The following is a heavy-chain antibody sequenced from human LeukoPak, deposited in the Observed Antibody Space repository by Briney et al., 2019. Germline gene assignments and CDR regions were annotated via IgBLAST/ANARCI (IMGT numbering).Heavy chain of an antibody. J-gene: IGHJ4*02. CDR2: SSGSGGST. CDR1: EFTFSAYS. Sequence: GGSLRLSCAASEFTFSAYSMTWVRQAPGKGLEWVSVSSGSGGSTYYADSAKGRFTISRDISKNTLYLQMNSLRAEDTAVYYCAKDGYSYDYGSYFDYWGQGTLVTVSS. V-gene: IGHV3-23*01. CDR3: AKDGYSYDYGSYFDY. D-gene: IGHD5-18*01.